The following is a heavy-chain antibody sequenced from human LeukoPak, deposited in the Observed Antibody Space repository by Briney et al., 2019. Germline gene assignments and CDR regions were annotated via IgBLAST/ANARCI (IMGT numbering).Heavy chain of an antibody. J-gene: IGHJ5*02. CDR3: AREVHGDNWFDP. CDR1: GYTFTGYY. CDR2: INPNSGGT. Sequence: ASVKVSCKASGYTFTGYYMHWVRQAPGQGLEWMGWINPNSGGTNYAQKFQGRVTMTRDTSISTAYMELSRLRSDDTAVYYCAREVHGDNWFDPWGQGTLVTVST. V-gene: IGHV1-2*02.